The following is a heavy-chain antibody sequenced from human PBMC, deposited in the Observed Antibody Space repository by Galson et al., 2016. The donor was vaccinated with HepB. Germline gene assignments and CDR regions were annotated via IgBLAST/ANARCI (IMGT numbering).Heavy chain of an antibody. D-gene: IGHD3-16*01. CDR2: ITRSGYAT. CDR1: GFSFSNSG. Sequence: SLRLSCAASGFSFSNSGMSWVRQPPGRGLEWVSGITRSGYATHYADFVKGRFTISRDNSKNTLYLYMNNLSAGDTAVYYCGKHGGFDYWGQGALVTVSS. V-gene: IGHV3-23*01. CDR3: GKHGGFDY. J-gene: IGHJ4*02.